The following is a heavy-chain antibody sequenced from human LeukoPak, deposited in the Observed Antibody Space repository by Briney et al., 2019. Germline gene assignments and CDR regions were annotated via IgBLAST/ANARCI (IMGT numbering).Heavy chain of an antibody. J-gene: IGHJ3*02. V-gene: IGHV3-11*04. CDR2: ISPSGTDI. CDR1: GFTFTDTY. CDR3: ARDREPDAFDI. Sequence: GGSLRLSCAVSGFTFTDTYMTWIREAPGKGLESLSYISPSGTDISYADSVKGRFTISRDNAKDSLYLQMNSLRAEDTAVYYCARDREPDAFDIWGQGTMVTVSS.